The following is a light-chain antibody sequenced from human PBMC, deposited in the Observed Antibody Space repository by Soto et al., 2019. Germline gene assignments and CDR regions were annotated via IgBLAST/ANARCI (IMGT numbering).Light chain of an antibody. CDR3: QQYNSYRT. V-gene: IGKV1-5*03. CDR1: QSISSW. J-gene: IGKJ1*01. Sequence: DIQMTQSPSTLSASVGDRVTITCRASQSISSWLAWYQQKPGKAPKLLIYKASSFESGVPSRFSGSGSGTEFPLTISSLQPDDFATYYCQQYNSYRTFGQGTKVEIK. CDR2: KAS.